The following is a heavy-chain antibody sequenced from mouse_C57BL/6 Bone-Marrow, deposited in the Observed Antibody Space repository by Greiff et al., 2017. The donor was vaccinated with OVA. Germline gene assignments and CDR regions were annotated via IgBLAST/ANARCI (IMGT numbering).Heavy chain of an antibody. CDR2: IYPGSGNT. V-gene: IGHV1-76*01. D-gene: IGHD1-1*01. CDR1: GYTFTDYY. CDR3: ARDYYGSSYNWYFDV. Sequence: VQLVESGAELVRPGASVKLSCKASGYTFTDYYINWVKQRPGQGLEWISRIYPGSGNTYYTEKFKVKATLTAEKSSGTAYMQLSSLTSEDSAVYVCARDYYGSSYNWYFDVWGTGTTVTVSS. J-gene: IGHJ1*03.